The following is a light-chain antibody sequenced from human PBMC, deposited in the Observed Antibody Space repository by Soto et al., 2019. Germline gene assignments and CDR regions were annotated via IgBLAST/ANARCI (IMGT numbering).Light chain of an antibody. CDR3: NSYTTSSTYV. Sequence: QSALTQPASVSGSPGQSITISCTGTSSDVGSYNRVSWYQQPPGTAPKLIIYDVSNRPSGVSIRFSGSKSGNTASLTISGLQAEDEGDYFCNSYTTSSTYVFGSGTKLTVL. CDR2: DVS. V-gene: IGLV2-14*01. J-gene: IGLJ1*01. CDR1: SSDVGSYNR.